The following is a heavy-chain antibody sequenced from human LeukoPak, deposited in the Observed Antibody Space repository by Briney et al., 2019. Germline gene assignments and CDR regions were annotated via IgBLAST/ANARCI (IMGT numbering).Heavy chain of an antibody. J-gene: IGHJ3*02. V-gene: IGHV3-13*01. CDR2: IGTAGDT. CDR1: GFTFSSYD. CDR3: ARGGIEGDAFDI. D-gene: IGHD2-15*01. Sequence: TGGSLRLSCAASGFTFSSYDMHWVRQATGKGLEWVSAIGTAGDTYYPGSVKGRFTISRENAKNSLYLQMNSLRAGDTAVYYCARGGIEGDAFDIWGQGTMVTVSS.